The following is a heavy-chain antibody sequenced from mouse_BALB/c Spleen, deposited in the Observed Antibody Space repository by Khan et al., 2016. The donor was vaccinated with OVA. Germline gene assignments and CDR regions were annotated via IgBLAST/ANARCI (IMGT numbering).Heavy chain of an antibody. Sequence: QVQLQQSGAELAKPGASVKMSCKASSYTFTTYWMHWVKQRPGQGLEWIGYINPTSGYTDYNQKFKDKATLTADKSSSTAYMQLSSLTSDDSAVYYCARDRIDYWGQGTTLTVSS. V-gene: IGHV1-7*01. CDR3: ARDRIDY. J-gene: IGHJ2*01. CDR1: SYTFTTYW. CDR2: INPTSGYT.